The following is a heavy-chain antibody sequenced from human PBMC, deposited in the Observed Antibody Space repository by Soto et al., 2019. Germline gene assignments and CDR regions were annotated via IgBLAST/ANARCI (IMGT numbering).Heavy chain of an antibody. CDR1: GYTFTGYY. V-gene: IGHV1-2*04. J-gene: IGHJ6*03. CDR3: ARDGSGVTTASYYYMDV. D-gene: IGHD4-17*01. Sequence: ASVKVSCKASGYTFTGYYMHWVRQAPGQGLEWMGWINPNSGGTNYAQKFQGWVTMTRDTSISTAYMELSRLRSDDTAVYYCARDGSGVTTASYYYMDVWGKGTTVTVSS. CDR2: INPNSGGT.